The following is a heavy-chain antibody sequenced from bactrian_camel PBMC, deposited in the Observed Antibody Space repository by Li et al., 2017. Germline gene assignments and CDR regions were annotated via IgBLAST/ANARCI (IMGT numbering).Heavy chain of an antibody. CDR1: YRFVNFND. CDR3: AAVRYGGTWYPLCRARSADFGY. V-gene: IGHV3S53*01. CDR2: FDDDGTT. D-gene: IGHD6*01. J-gene: IGHJ6*01. Sequence: HVQLVESGGGSAQAGGSLRLSCKSHMYRFVNFNDMGWYRQAPGKDREKVAAFDDDGTTSYEDSVKGRFTLSKDSAKNTLYLQMNSLKPEDTAMYYCAAVRYGGTWYPLCRARSADFGYWGQGTQVTVS.